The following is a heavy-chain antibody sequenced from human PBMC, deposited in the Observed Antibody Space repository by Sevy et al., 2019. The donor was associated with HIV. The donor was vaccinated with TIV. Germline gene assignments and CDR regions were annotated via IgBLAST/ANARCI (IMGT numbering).Heavy chain of an antibody. CDR1: GFSFSNYD. J-gene: IGHJ4*02. CDR2: ISHDERYK. D-gene: IGHD2-21*02. CDR3: ARLVSCGGDCYYLDS. V-gene: IGHV3-30*01. Sequence: GGSLRLSCAASGFSFSNYDMHWVRQAPGKGLDWVAVISHDERYKNYAESVKVRFIISRDNFKNTPFLQMDSLRPEDTAVYFCARLVSCGGDCYYLDSWGQGALVTVSS.